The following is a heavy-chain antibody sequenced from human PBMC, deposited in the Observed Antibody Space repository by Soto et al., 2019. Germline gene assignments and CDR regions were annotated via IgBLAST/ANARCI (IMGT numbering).Heavy chain of an antibody. Sequence: EVQLVESGGGLVKPGGSLRLSCAASGFTFSNAWMNWVRQAPGKGLEWVGRIKSKTDGGTTDYAAPVKGRFTISRDDSKHTLYLQMNSLKTEDTAVYYCTTEVEAAPLHDYWGQGTLVTVSS. CDR1: GFTFSNAW. D-gene: IGHD2-15*01. CDR2: IKSKTDGGTT. CDR3: TTEVEAAPLHDY. J-gene: IGHJ4*02. V-gene: IGHV3-15*07.